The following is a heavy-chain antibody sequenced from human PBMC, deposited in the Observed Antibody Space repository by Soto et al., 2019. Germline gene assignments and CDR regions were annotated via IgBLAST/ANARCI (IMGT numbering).Heavy chain of an antibody. Sequence: VASVKVSCKASGFTFTSSAVQWVRQARGQRLEWIGWIVVGSGNTNYAQKFQERVTITRDMSTSTAYMELSSLRSEDTAVYYCAADFIGRGYSYGSRLGFDYWGQGTLVTVSS. D-gene: IGHD5-18*01. CDR2: IVVGSGNT. J-gene: IGHJ4*02. CDR3: AADFIGRGYSYGSRLGFDY. V-gene: IGHV1-58*01. CDR1: GFTFTSSA.